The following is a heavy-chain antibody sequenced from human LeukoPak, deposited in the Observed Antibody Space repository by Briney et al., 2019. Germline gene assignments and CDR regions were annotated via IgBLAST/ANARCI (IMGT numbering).Heavy chain of an antibody. V-gene: IGHV3-21*01. Sequence: GGSLKLSWAASGFTFRSYSKNWGRQGPGKGLEWVSSISSNSSYIYYADSVKGRFTISRDNAKNSLYLQMNSLRAEDTAVYYCARQGSSVYWGQGTLVTVSS. CDR3: ARQGSSVY. J-gene: IGHJ4*02. D-gene: IGHD6-6*01. CDR2: ISSNSSYI. CDR1: GFTFRSYS.